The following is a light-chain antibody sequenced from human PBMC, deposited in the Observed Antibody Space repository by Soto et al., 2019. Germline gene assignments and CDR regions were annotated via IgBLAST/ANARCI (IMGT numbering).Light chain of an antibody. CDR2: EVR. J-gene: IGLJ1*01. CDR3: SSYTSDWGV. V-gene: IGLV2-14*01. Sequence: QLVLTQPASVSGSVGQSITISCTGTSSDVGGYDFVSWYQHHPGKAPKLIIYEVRTRPSGVSDRFSGSKSGNTASLTISGLQAEDEADYYCSSYTSDWGVFGTGTKVTVL. CDR1: SSDVGGYDF.